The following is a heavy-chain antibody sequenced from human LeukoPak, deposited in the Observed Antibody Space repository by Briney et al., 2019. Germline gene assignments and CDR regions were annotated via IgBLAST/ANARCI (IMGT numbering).Heavy chain of an antibody. J-gene: IGHJ4*02. D-gene: IGHD6-13*01. CDR2: INHSGST. Sequence: SETLSLTCAVYGGSFSGYYWSRIRQPPGKGLEWIGEINHSGSTNYNPSLKSRVTISVDTSKNQFSLKLSSVTAADTAVYYCARVRMYSSSYKTFLRVTFDYWGQGTLVTVSS. V-gene: IGHV4-34*01. CDR3: ARVRMYSSSYKTFLRVTFDY. CDR1: GGSFSGYY.